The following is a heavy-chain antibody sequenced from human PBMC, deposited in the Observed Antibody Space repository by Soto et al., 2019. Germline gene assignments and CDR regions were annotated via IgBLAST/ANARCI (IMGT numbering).Heavy chain of an antibody. D-gene: IGHD3-22*01. V-gene: IGHV4-34*01. Sequence: PSETLSLTCAVYGGSFSGYYWSWIRQPPGKGLEWIGEINHSGSTNYNPSLKSRVTISVDTSKNQFSLKLSSVTAADTAVYYCATGSSGYYDYWGQGTLVTVSS. CDR1: GGSFSGYY. CDR2: INHSGST. J-gene: IGHJ4*02. CDR3: ATGSSGYYDY.